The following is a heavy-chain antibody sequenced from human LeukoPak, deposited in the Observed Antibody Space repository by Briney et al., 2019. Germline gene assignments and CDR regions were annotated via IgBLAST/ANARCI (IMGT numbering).Heavy chain of an antibody. CDR1: GYTFTGYY. Sequence: ASVKVSCKASGYTFTGYYMHGVRQAPGQGLEWMGWINPNSGGTNYAQKFQGRVTMTRDTSISTAYMELSRLRSDDTAVYYCARALSSSWYGYYYYGMDVWGQGTTVTVSS. J-gene: IGHJ6*02. CDR3: ARALSSSWYGYYYYGMDV. CDR2: INPNSGGT. D-gene: IGHD6-13*01. V-gene: IGHV1-2*02.